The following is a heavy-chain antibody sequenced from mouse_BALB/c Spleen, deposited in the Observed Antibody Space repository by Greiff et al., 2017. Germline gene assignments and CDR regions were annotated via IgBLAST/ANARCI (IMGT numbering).Heavy chain of an antibody. V-gene: IGHV1-9*01. D-gene: IGHD1-1*01. CDR2: ILPGSGST. CDR1: GYTFSSYW. J-gene: IGHJ4*01. CDR3: ARDYGSSIYAMDY. Sequence: VQRVESGAELMKPGASVKISCKATGYTFSSYWIEWVKQRPGHGLEWIGEILPGSGSTNYNEKFKGKATFTADTSSNTAYMQLSSLTSEDSAVYYCARDYGSSIYAMDYWGQGTSVTVSS.